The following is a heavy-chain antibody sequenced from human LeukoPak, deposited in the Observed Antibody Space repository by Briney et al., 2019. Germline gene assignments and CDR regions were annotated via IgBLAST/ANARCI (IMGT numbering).Heavy chain of an antibody. CDR3: ARATYYDFWSGYLTFHYGMDV. V-gene: IGHV1-69*04. Sequence: ASVKVSCKASGGTFISYAISWVRQAPGQGLEWMGRIIPIHGIANYAQKFQGRVRITADKSTSTAYMELSSLRSEDTAVYYCARATYYDFWSGYLTFHYGMDVWGQGTTVTVSS. CDR1: GGTFISYA. CDR2: IIPIHGIA. J-gene: IGHJ6*02. D-gene: IGHD3-3*01.